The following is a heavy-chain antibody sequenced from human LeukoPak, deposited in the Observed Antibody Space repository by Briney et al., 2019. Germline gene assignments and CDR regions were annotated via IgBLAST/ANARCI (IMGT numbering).Heavy chain of an antibody. Sequence: ASVKVSCKASGYTFTSYYTHWVRQAPGQGLEWMGIINPSGGSTSYAQKFQGRVTMTRDTSTSTVYMELSSLRSEDTAVYYCARDQNFPRRDILTGGDAFDIWGQGTMVTVSS. CDR1: GYTFTSYY. CDR3: ARDQNFPRRDILTGGDAFDI. CDR2: INPSGGST. J-gene: IGHJ3*02. D-gene: IGHD3-9*01. V-gene: IGHV1-46*01.